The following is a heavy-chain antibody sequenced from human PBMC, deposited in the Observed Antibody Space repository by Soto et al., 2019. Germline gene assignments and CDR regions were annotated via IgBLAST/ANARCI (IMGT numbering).Heavy chain of an antibody. V-gene: IGHV4-34*01. CDR3: ARHHYDSSGYYPDY. J-gene: IGHJ4*02. CDR2: INHSGST. Sequence: SETLSLTCAVYGGSFSGYYWSWIRQPPGKGLEWIGEINHSGSTNYNPSLKSRVTISVDTSKNQFSLKLSSVTAADTAVYYCARHHYDSSGYYPDYWGQGTLVTVSS. CDR1: GGSFSGYY. D-gene: IGHD3-22*01.